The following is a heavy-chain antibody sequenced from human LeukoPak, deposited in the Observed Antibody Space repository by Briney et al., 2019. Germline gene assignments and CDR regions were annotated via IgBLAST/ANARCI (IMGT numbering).Heavy chain of an antibody. CDR1: GGSISSGDYY. V-gene: IGHV4-30-4*01. J-gene: IGHJ4*02. D-gene: IGHD4-17*01. CDR3: ARAGVRGHYAPDY. Sequence: PSETLSLTCTVSGGSISSGDYYWSWIRQPPGKGLEWIGYIYYSGSTYYNPSLKSRVTISVDTSKNQFSLKLSSVTAADTAVYYCARAGVRGHYAPDYWGQGTLVTVSS. CDR2: IYYSGST.